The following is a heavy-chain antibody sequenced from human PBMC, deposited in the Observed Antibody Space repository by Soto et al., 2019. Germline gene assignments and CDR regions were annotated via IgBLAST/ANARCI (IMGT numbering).Heavy chain of an antibody. J-gene: IGHJ5*02. CDR3: ARLVVPAVGGWFDP. D-gene: IGHD2-2*01. V-gene: IGHV4-30-4*01. Sequence: SETLSLTCTVSGGSISSGDYYWSWIRQPPGKGLEWIGYIYYSGSTDYNPSLKSRVTISVDTSKNQLSLKLSSVTAADTAVYYCARLVVPAVGGWFDPWGQGTLVTVSS. CDR2: IYYSGST. CDR1: GGSISSGDYY.